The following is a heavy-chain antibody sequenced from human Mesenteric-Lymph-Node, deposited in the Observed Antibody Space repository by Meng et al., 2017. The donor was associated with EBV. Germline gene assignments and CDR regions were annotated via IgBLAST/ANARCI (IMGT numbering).Heavy chain of an antibody. CDR3: ARRPTGIDY. V-gene: IGHV4-34*12. CDR2: IIHGGSP. Sequence: VQLQQGGAELVKPSETLSLTCAGNGGSLSGAYWNWIRQPPGKGLEWIGEIIHGGSPSYNPSLKSRVTISIDTSKNQLSLMLSSVTAADTAVYYCARRPTGIDYWGQGTLVTVSS. D-gene: IGHD2-8*02. CDR1: GGSLSGAY. J-gene: IGHJ4*02.